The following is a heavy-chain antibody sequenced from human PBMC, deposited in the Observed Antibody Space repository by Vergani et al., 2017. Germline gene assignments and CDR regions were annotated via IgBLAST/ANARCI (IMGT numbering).Heavy chain of an antibody. J-gene: IGHJ5*02. V-gene: IGHV4-4*02. CDR3: AREPGGGRFGEPPGNWFDP. CDR2: IYHSGST. CDR1: GGSISSSNW. Sequence: QVQLQESGPGLVKPSGTLSLTCAVSGGSISSSNWWSWVRQPPGKGLEWIGEIYHSGSTNYNPSLKSRVTISVDKSKNQFSLKLSSVTAADTAVYYCAREPGGGRFGEPPGNWFDPWGQGTLVTVSS. D-gene: IGHD3-10*01.